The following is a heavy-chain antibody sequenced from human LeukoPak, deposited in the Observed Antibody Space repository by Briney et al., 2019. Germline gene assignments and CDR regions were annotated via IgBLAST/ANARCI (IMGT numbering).Heavy chain of an antibody. Sequence: PGGSLRLSCAASGFTFSSYSMNWVRQAPGKGPEWVSYISSSSSTIYYADSVKGRFTISRDNAKNSLYLQMNSLRAEDTAVYYCARDRIPIAAAGTNWFDPWGQGTLVTVSS. D-gene: IGHD6-13*01. CDR3: ARDRIPIAAAGTNWFDP. V-gene: IGHV3-48*01. CDR1: GFTFSSYS. CDR2: ISSSSSTI. J-gene: IGHJ5*02.